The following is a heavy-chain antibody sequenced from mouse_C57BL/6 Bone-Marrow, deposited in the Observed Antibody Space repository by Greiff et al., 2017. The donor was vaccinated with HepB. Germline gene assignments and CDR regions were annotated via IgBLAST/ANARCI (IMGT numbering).Heavy chain of an antibody. J-gene: IGHJ4*01. CDR3: ARYYYGSSAYAMDY. CDR1: GFTFTDYY. D-gene: IGHD1-1*01. V-gene: IGHV7-3*01. CDR2: IRNKANGYTT. Sequence: DVKLVESGGGLVQPGGSLSLSCAASGFTFTDYYMSWVRQPPGKALEWLGFIRNKANGYTTEYSASVKGRFTISRDNSQSILYLQMNALRAEDSATYYCARYYYGSSAYAMDYWGQGTSVTVSS.